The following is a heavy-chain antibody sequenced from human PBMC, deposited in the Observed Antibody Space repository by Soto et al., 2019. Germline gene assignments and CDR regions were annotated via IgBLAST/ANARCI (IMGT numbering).Heavy chain of an antibody. V-gene: IGHV1-69*08. CDR1: GGTFSSYT. J-gene: IGHJ5*02. D-gene: IGHD6-19*01. CDR3: ARDRYSSGPNWFDP. CDR2: IIPILGIA. Sequence: QVQLVQSGAEVKKPGSSVKVSCKASGGTFSSYTISWVRQAPGQGLEWMGRIIPILGIANYAQKFQGRVTXXAXKXXSTAYSELSSLRSEDTAVYYCARDRYSSGPNWFDPWGQGTLVTVSS.